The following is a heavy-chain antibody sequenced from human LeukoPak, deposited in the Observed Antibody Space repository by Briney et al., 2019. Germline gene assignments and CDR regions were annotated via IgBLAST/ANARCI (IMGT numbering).Heavy chain of an antibody. CDR3: ARLWRGNYLNFDY. CDR1: GGSISSSNYY. D-gene: IGHD1-26*01. Sequence: PSETLSLTCTVSGGSISSSNYYWGWIRQPPGKGLEWIGSIYYSGGTYYNPSLKSRVTISVDTSKNQFSLKLSSVTAADTAVYYCARLWRGNYLNFDYWGQGTLVTVSS. V-gene: IGHV4-39*01. CDR2: IYYSGGT. J-gene: IGHJ4*02.